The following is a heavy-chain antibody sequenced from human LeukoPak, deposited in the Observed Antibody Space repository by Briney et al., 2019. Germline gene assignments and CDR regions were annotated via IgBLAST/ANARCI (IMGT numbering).Heavy chain of an antibody. CDR1: GGSFSGYY. D-gene: IGHD5-18*01. J-gene: IGHJ4*02. CDR2: INHSGST. CDR3: ARAYSYGYPYYFDD. V-gene: IGHV4-34*01. Sequence: SETLSLTCAVYGGSFSGYYWSWIRQPPGKGLEWIGEINHSGSTNYNPSLKSRVTISVDTSKNQFSLKLSSVTAADTAVYYCARAYSYGYPYYFDDWGQGTLVTVSS.